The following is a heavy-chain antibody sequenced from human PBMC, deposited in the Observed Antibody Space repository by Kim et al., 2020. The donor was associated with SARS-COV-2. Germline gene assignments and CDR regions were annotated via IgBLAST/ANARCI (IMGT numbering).Heavy chain of an antibody. CDR2: ISGSGGST. CDR1: GFTFSSYA. V-gene: IGHV3-23*01. J-gene: IGHJ6*02. CDR3: AKDGDGSGSYYKVGRGDYYYYYGMDV. D-gene: IGHD3-10*01. Sequence: GGSLRLSCAASGFTFSSYAMSWVRQAPGKGLEWVSAISGSGGSTYYADSVKGRFTISRDNSKNTLYLQMNSLRAEDTAVYYCAKDGDGSGSYYKVGRGDYYYYYGMDVWGQGTTVTVSS.